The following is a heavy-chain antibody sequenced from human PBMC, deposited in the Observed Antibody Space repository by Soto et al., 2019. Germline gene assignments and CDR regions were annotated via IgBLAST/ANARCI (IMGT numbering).Heavy chain of an antibody. V-gene: IGHV3-23*01. Sequence: EVQLLESGGGLVRPGGSLRLSCAASGFTFDSYAMNWVRQAPGKGLEWVSTISGSGDYTYYTDSVKCRFTISRDNSKNMMYLQMNSLRAEDTAIYYCAKNRGLQYYFDYWGQGTLVTVSS. CDR1: GFTFDSYA. CDR2: ISGSGDYT. J-gene: IGHJ4*02. CDR3: AKNRGLQYYFDY.